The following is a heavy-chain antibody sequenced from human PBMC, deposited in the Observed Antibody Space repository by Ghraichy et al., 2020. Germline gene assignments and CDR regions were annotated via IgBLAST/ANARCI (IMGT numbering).Heavy chain of an antibody. Sequence: ASVKVSCKASGYTFTSYDINWVRQATGQGLEWMGWMNPNSGNTGYAQKFQGRVTMTRNTSISTAYMELSSLRSEDTAVYYCATMGTYSYGYEEPGWGQGTLVTVSS. V-gene: IGHV1-8*01. CDR2: MNPNSGNT. J-gene: IGHJ4*02. D-gene: IGHD5-18*01. CDR1: GYTFTSYD. CDR3: ATMGTYSYGYEEPG.